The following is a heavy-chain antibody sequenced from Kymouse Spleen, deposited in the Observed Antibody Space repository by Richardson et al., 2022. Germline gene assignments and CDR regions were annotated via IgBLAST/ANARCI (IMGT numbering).Heavy chain of an antibody. Sequence: EVQLVESGGGLVQPGRSLRLSCAASGFTFDDYAMHWVRQAPGKGLEWVSGISWNSGSIGYADSVKGRFTISRDNAKNSLYLQMNSLRAEDTALYYCAKDEGAVAGYFDLWGRGTLVTVSS. V-gene: IGHV3-9*01. CDR2: ISWNSGSI. CDR1: GFTFDDYA. J-gene: IGHJ2*01. CDR3: AKDEGAVAGYFDL. D-gene: IGHD6-19*01.